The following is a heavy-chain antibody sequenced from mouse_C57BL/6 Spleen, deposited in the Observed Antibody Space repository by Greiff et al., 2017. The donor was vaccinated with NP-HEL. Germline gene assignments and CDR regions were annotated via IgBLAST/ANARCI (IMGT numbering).Heavy chain of an antibody. CDR3: ARGNYDYDDFAY. V-gene: IGHV1-54*01. CDR2: INPGSGGT. CDR1: GYAFTNYL. Sequence: QVQLQQSGAELVRPGTSVKVSCKASGYAFTNYLIEWVKQRPGQGLEWIGVINPGSGGTNYNEKFKGKATLTADKSSSTAYMQLSSLTAEDSAVYVCARGNYDYDDFAYWGKGTLVTVSA. D-gene: IGHD2-4*01. J-gene: IGHJ3*01.